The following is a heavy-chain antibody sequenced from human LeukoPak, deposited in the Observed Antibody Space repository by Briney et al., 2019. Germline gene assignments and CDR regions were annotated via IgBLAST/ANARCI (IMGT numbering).Heavy chain of an antibody. J-gene: IGHJ4*02. CDR1: GFTFSSYW. D-gene: IGHD5-18*01. CDR3: ASRDTAMDTFDY. V-gene: IGHV3-7*05. CDR2: IKQDGSEK. Sequence: GGSLRLSCAASGFTFSSYWISWVRQAPGKGLEWVANIKQDGSEKYYVDSVKGRFTISRDNAKNSLYLQMNSLRAEDTAVYYCASRDTAMDTFDYWGQGTLVTVSS.